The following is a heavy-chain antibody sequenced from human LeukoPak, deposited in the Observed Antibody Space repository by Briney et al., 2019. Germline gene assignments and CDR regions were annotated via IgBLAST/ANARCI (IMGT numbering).Heavy chain of an antibody. V-gene: IGHV4-4*07. J-gene: IGHJ6*03. CDR1: GDSISSYY. Sequence: ASETLSLTCTVSGDSISSYYWSWIRHPARKGLEWIGRIYTSGSNNYNPSLKSRVTMSVDTSKNQFSLKLSSVTAADTAVYYCARVVSYYYYYMDVWGKGTTVTISS. D-gene: IGHD2/OR15-2a*01. CDR3: ARVVSYYYYYMDV. CDR2: IYTSGSN.